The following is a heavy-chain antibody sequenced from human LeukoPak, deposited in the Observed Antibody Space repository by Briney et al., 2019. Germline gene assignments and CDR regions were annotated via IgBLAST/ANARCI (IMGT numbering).Heavy chain of an antibody. CDR2: IYYSGST. CDR1: GXSISSYY. V-gene: IGHV4-59*01. CDR3: ARVVRRITMVRGVIAWFDP. D-gene: IGHD3-10*01. J-gene: IGHJ5*02. Sequence: SETLSLTCTVSGXSISSYYWSWIRQPPGKGLEWIGYIYYSGSTNYNPSLKSRVTISVDTSKNQFSLKLSSVTAADTAVYYCARVVRRITMVRGVIAWFDPWGQGTLVTVSS.